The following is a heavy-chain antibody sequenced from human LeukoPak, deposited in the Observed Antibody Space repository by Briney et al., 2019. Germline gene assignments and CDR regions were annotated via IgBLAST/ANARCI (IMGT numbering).Heavy chain of an antibody. Sequence: SGTLSLTCVVSGGSMTSSNWWSWVRQSPGKGLEWIGEIHHGGSTNYNTSLKSRVTISIDKSKNQFSLKLTSVTAADTAVYYCAKGGGAFDRWGRGSLVTVSS. V-gene: IGHV4-4*02. CDR3: AKGGGAFDR. D-gene: IGHD2-15*01. CDR2: IHHGGST. CDR1: GGSMTSSNW. J-gene: IGHJ5*02.